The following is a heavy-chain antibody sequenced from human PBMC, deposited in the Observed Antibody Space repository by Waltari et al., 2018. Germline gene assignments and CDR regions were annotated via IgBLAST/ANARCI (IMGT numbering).Heavy chain of an antibody. J-gene: IGHJ4*02. CDR1: GFSFDDYA. Sequence: EVQLVESGGGLVQPGRSLRLSCAASGFSFDDYAMHWVRQAPGKGLEWVSGISWKSGSTAYADSVEGRFTSSRDNAKNSLYLQMHSLRPEDTALYYCVKDRGLYSSSSGLDYWGQGTLVTVSS. CDR3: VKDRGLYSSSSGLDY. V-gene: IGHV3-9*01. D-gene: IGHD6-6*01. CDR2: ISWKSGST.